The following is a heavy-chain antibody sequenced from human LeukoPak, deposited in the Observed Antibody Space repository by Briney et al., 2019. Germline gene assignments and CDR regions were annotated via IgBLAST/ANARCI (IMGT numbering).Heavy chain of an antibody. CDR3: ARGGLYCSTTSCFDY. J-gene: IGHJ4*02. D-gene: IGHD2-2*01. V-gene: IGHV4-61*02. Sequence: PSQTLSLTCTVSGGSISSGSYYWSWIRQPAGKGLVWIGRIYTSGSTNYNPSLKSRVTMSVDTSRNQFSLKLSSVTAADTAVYYCARGGLYCSTTSCFDYWGQGTLVTVSS. CDR1: GGSISSGSYY. CDR2: IYTSGST.